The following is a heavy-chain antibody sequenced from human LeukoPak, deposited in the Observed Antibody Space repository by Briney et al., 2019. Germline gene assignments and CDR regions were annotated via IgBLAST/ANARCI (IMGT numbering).Heavy chain of an antibody. V-gene: IGHV3-48*03. CDR1: GFTFSSFE. Sequence: PGGSLRLSCAASGFTFSSFEMNWVRQAPGKGLEWVSYISSSGSTINYADSVKGRFTISRDNAKNSLYLQMDSLRGEDTAVYYCARVGYSYGYYYYGMDVWGQGTTVTVS. CDR2: ISSSGSTI. CDR3: ARVGYSYGYYYYGMDV. D-gene: IGHD5-18*01. J-gene: IGHJ6*02.